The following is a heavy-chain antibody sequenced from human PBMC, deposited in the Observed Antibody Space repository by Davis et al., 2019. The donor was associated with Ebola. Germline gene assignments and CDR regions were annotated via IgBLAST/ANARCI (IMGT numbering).Heavy chain of an antibody. CDR2: ISSSSSYI. CDR3: ARVPYYYYGMDV. CDR1: GFTFSDYY. Sequence: GESLKISCAASGFTFSDYYMSWIRQAPGKGLEWVSYISSSSSYIYYADSVKGRFTISRDNAKNSLYLQMNSLRAEDTAVYYCARVPYYYYGMDVWGQGTTVTVSS. V-gene: IGHV3-11*06. J-gene: IGHJ6*02.